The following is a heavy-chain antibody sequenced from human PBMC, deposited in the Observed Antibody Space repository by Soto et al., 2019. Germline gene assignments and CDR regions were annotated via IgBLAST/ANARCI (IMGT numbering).Heavy chain of an antibody. J-gene: IGHJ3*02. CDR1: GGSISSGGYY. CDR2: IYYSLST. D-gene: IGHD3-3*01. Sequence: SETRSLTGTVSGGSISSGGYYWSWIRQHPGKGLEWIGYIYYSLSTYDNPSLKSRVTISVDTSKNQFSLKLSYVTAADTAVYSCARGAELRFNAFDIWGQGTMVTVSS. CDR3: ARGAELRFNAFDI. V-gene: IGHV4-31*03.